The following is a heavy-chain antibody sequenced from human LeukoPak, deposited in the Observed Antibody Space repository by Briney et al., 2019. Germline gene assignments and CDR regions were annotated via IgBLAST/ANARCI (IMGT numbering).Heavy chain of an antibody. V-gene: IGHV3-48*01. J-gene: IGHJ3*01. Sequence: GGSLRLSCAASGFTFSSYAMSWVRQAPGKGLEWVSYISGSGSTIHYVDSVKGRFTMSRDNGKNSLYLQLNSLRAEDTALYYSARDHQYAFDVWGQGTMVTVSS. CDR1: GFTFSSYA. D-gene: IGHD2-2*01. CDR2: ISGSGSTI. CDR3: ARDHQYAFDV.